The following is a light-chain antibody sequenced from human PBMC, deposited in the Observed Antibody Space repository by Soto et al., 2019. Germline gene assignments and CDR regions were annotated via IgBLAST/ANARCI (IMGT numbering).Light chain of an antibody. V-gene: IGLV1-51*01. CDR1: SSNIGGNS. J-gene: IGLJ1*01. CDR2: DDA. Sequence: QSVLTQPPSVSAAPGQRVTISCSGSSSNIGGNSVSWYQQLPGTAPKLLIYDDAQRPSGIPDRFSGSKSGTSATLGITGFQTGDEADYYCGSWDSSLSAYVFGTGTKVTV. CDR3: GSWDSSLSAYV.